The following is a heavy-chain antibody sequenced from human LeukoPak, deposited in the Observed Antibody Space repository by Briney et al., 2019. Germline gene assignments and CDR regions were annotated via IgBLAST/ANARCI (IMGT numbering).Heavy chain of an antibody. D-gene: IGHD5-18*01. CDR3: ARGGYSYAFDY. V-gene: IGHV4-39*01. J-gene: IGHJ4*02. CDR1: GGSISSRSYY. CDR2: IYYSGNT. Sequence: PSETLSLTCTVSGGSISSRSYYWGWIRQPPGKGLKWIGSIYYSGNTYYNPSLKSRVTISADTSKNQFSLKLSSATAADTAVYYCARGGYSYAFDYWGQGTLVTVSS.